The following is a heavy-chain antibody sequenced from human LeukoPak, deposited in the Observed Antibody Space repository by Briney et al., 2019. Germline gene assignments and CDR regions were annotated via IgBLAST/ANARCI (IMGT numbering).Heavy chain of an antibody. V-gene: IGHV4-34*01. CDR2: INHSGST. Sequence: SETLSLTCAVYGGSFSGYYWSWIRQPPGKGLEWIGEINHSGSTNYNPSLKSRVTISVDTSKSHFSLRLTSVTAADTAVYYCARQRASGTWAFDIWGQGTMVTVSS. J-gene: IGHJ3*02. CDR3: ARQRASGTWAFDI. D-gene: IGHD3-10*01. CDR1: GGSFSGYY.